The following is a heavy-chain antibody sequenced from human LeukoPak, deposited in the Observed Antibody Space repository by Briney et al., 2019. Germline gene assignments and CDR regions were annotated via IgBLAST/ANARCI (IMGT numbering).Heavy chain of an antibody. CDR1: GGSFSGYY. D-gene: IGHD6-13*01. J-gene: IGHJ4*02. V-gene: IGHV4-34*01. Sequence: SETLSLTCAVYGGSFSGYYWSWIRQPPGKGLEWIGEINHSGSTNYNPSLKSRVTISVDKSKNQFSLKLSSVTAADTAVYYCARDSSSGLDYWGQGTLVTVSS. CDR3: ARDSSSGLDY. CDR2: INHSGST.